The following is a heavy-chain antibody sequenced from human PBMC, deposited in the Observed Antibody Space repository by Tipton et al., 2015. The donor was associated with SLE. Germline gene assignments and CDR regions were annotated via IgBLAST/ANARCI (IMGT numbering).Heavy chain of an antibody. D-gene: IGHD6-19*01. J-gene: IGHJ4*02. CDR2: IHYSGSP. Sequence: TLSLTCTVSGGSISGYYWTWIRQPPGEGLEWIGYIHYSGSPNYNPSVKSRVTISVDTSKNQFSLKVTSMIAADTAVYYCARAGYNSGWYGRGFDNWGQGTLVTVSS. CDR3: ARAGYNSGWYGRGFDN. V-gene: IGHV4-59*12. CDR1: GGSISGYY.